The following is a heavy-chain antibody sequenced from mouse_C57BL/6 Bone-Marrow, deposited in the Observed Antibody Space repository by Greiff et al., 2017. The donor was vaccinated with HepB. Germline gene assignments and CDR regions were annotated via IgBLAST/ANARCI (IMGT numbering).Heavy chain of an antibody. V-gene: IGHV1-19*01. Sequence: EVQLQQSGPVLVKPGASVKMSCKASGYTFTDYYMNWVKQSHGKSLEWIGVINPYNGGTSYNQKFKGKATLTVEKSSSTAYTELNSLTSEDSAVYYCARWRNYFDYWGQGTTLTVSS. CDR2: INPYNGGT. J-gene: IGHJ2*01. CDR3: ARWRNYFDY. CDR1: GYTFTDYY.